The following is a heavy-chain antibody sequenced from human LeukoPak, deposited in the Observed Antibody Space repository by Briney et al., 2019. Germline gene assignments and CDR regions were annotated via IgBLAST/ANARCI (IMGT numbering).Heavy chain of an antibody. CDR3: ARDRGSRRYHNGYSEY. D-gene: IGHD4-17*01. CDR2: ISSSGSYI. V-gene: IGHV3-21*01. CDR1: GSTFSSYT. J-gene: IGHJ4*02. Sequence: PGGSLRLSCAASGSTFSSYTINWVRQAPGKGLECVSSISSSGSYIYYADSVKGRFTVSRDNAKNSLYLQMNSLRAEDTAVYYCARDRGSRRYHNGYSEYWGQGTLVTVSS.